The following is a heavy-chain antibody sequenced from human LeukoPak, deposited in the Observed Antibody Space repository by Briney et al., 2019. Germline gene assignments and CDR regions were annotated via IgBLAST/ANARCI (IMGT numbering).Heavy chain of an antibody. CDR2: IYYSGST. CDR1: GGSISSSSYY. V-gene: IGHV4-39*01. J-gene: IGHJ4*02. Sequence: PSETLSLTCTVAGGSISSSSYYWGWLRQPPGKGLEWIGSIYYSGSTYYNPSLKSRVPISVDTSKTQFSLKLSSVTAADTAVYYCARRLLRYFDWLPDSFDYWGQGTLVTVSS. D-gene: IGHD3-9*01. CDR3: ARRLLRYFDWLPDSFDY.